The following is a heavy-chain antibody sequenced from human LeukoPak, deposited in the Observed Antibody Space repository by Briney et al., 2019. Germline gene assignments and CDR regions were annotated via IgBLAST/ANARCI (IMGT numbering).Heavy chain of an antibody. CDR2: IYYTGST. J-gene: IGHJ4*02. D-gene: IGHD5-18*01. Sequence: PSETLSLTCTVSGGSISSYYWSWIRQPPGKGLEWIGYIYYTGSTNYNPSLKSRVTISVDTSKKQFSLKLSSVTAADTAVYYCARVQIGYSYGLFDYWGQGTLVTVSS. CDR3: ARVQIGYSYGLFDY. CDR1: GGSISSYY. V-gene: IGHV4-59*01.